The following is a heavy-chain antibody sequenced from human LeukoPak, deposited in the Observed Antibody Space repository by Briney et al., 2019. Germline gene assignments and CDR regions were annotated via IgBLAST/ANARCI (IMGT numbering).Heavy chain of an antibody. D-gene: IGHD4-17*01. CDR3: ARVNRGAYDHGDFYWYFDL. CDR1: GFTFSSYG. Sequence: GGSLRLSCAASGFTFSSYGMHWVRQAPGKGLEWVAAIWYDGSNKYYADSVKGRFTISRDNSKNTLYLQMNSLRAEDTAVYYCARVNRGAYDHGDFYWYFDLWGRGTLVTVSS. V-gene: IGHV3-33*01. CDR2: IWYDGSNK. J-gene: IGHJ2*01.